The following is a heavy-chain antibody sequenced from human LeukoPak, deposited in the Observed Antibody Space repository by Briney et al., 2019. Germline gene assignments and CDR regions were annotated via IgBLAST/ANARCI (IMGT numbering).Heavy chain of an antibody. J-gene: IGHJ4*02. CDR3: ARGGATRGRFEN. V-gene: IGHV3-7*01. Sequence: ESLRLSCAASGFPFNVQTMSWVRQAPGKGLDWVASMREDGTEIHYVDSVKGRFTISRDNPKNSLYLQMNSLRAEDTAVYYCARGGATRGRFENWGQGTLVTVSS. CDR1: GFPFNVQT. D-gene: IGHD1-26*01. CDR2: MREDGTEI.